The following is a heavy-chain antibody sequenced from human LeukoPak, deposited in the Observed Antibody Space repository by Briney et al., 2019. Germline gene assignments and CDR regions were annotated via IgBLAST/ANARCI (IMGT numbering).Heavy chain of an antibody. Sequence: GGSLRLSRAASGFTFSSYTMSWVRQAPGKGLEWVSSISSSSGYIYYADSMKGRFTISRDNAKNSLYLQMNGLRAEDTAVYYCARAEREGRFDPWGQGTLVTVSS. CDR1: GFTFSSYT. J-gene: IGHJ5*02. CDR2: ISSSSGYI. D-gene: IGHD5-24*01. V-gene: IGHV3-21*01. CDR3: ARAEREGRFDP.